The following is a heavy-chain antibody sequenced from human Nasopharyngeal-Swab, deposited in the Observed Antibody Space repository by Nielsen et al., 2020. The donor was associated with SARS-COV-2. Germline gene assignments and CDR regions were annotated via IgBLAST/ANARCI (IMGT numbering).Heavy chain of an antibody. D-gene: IGHD6-19*01. J-gene: IGHJ6*02. CDR1: GFTFSSYA. Sequence: GGSLRLSCAASGFTFSSYAMSWVRQAPGKGLEWVSAISGSGGSTYYADSVKGRFTTSRDNSKNTLYLQMNSLRAEDTAVYYCAKDDRRSQWLVDYYYGMDVWGQGTTVTVSS. V-gene: IGHV3-23*01. CDR2: ISGSGGST. CDR3: AKDDRRSQWLVDYYYGMDV.